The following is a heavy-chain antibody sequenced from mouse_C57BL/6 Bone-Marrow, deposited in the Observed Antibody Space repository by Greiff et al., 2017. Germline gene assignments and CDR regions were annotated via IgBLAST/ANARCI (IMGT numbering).Heavy chain of an antibody. V-gene: IGHV1-26*01. J-gene: IGHJ2*01. Sequence: EVQLQQSGPELVKPGASVKISCKASGYTFTDYYMNWVKQSHGKSLEWIGDINPNNGGTSYNQKFKGKATLTVDKSSSTAYMELRSLTSEDSAVYYCARSTVRVFYFDYWGQGTTLTVS. CDR1: GYTFTDYY. CDR3: ARSTVRVFYFDY. CDR2: INPNNGGT. D-gene: IGHD1-1*01.